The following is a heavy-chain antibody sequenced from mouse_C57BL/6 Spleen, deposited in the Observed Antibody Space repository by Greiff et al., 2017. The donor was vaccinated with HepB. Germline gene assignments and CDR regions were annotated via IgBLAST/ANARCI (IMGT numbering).Heavy chain of an antibody. D-gene: IGHD2-12*01. J-gene: IGHJ2*01. V-gene: IGHV1-62-2*01. CDR2: FYPGSGSI. CDR1: GYTFTEYT. Sequence: QVQLKESGAELVKPGASVKLSCKASGYTFTEYTIHWVKQRSGQGLEWIGWFYPGSGSIKYNEKFKDKATLTADKSSSTVYMELSRLTSEDSAVYFCARHEVRATIREGVYFDYWGQGTTLTVSS. CDR3: ARHEVRATIREGVYFDY.